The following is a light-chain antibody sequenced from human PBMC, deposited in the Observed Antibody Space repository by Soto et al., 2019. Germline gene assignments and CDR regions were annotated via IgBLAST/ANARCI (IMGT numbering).Light chain of an antibody. CDR2: DAS. CDR3: QHYDNLPSWT. CDR1: QDISNY. Sequence: DIQMTQSPSSLSASVGDRVTITCQASQDISNYLNWYQQKPGKAPKLLIYDASNLKTGVPSRFSGSGSGTDFTFTISSLQPEDIATYYCQHYDNLPSWTFGQGTKLEIK. J-gene: IGKJ2*02. V-gene: IGKV1-33*01.